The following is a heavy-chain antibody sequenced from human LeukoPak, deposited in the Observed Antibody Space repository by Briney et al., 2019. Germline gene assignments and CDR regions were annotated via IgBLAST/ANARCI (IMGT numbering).Heavy chain of an antibody. J-gene: IGHJ4*02. CDR2: ISSTSTYM. CDR3: AKNTFCSSSSCQTALDY. V-gene: IGHV3-21*01. CDR1: GFTFSSYS. D-gene: IGHD2-15*01. Sequence: GGSLRLSCAASGFTFSSYSINWVRQAPGKGLEWVSSISSTSTYMYYADSVKGRFTISRDNAKNSLFLQMNSLRAEDTAVHYCAKNTFCSSSSCQTALDYWGQGTLVTVSS.